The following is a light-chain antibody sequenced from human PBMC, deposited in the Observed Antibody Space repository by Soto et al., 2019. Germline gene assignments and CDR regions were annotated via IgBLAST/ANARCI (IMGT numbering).Light chain of an antibody. V-gene: IGLV2-14*01. Sequence: QSVLTQPAYVSGSPGQSITISCAGTMRDVGAYNLVSWYQQHPGRAPQPIIYEVRNRPSGISFRFSGSKSGNTASLTISGLQAEDEADYYCSSYTSKSSLIFGGGTKVTVL. CDR3: SSYTSKSSLI. CDR2: EVR. CDR1: MRDVGAYNL. J-gene: IGLJ2*01.